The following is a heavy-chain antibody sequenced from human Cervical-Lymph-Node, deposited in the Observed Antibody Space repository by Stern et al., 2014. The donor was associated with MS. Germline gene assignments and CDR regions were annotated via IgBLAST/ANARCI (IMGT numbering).Heavy chain of an antibody. CDR1: GYTFNTFD. J-gene: IGHJ5*02. CDR2: MSPDSGNT. Sequence: VQLVESGAEVKKPGASGKVSCKASGYTFNTFDINWVRQAPGQGLEWMGWMSPDSGNTGSAQRFQGRVNMTRNISLSTAYMELSGLRSEDTAVYYCVRSGHSYRRWFDPWGQGTLVIVSS. CDR3: VRSGHSYRRWFDP. D-gene: IGHD5-12*01. V-gene: IGHV1-8*01.